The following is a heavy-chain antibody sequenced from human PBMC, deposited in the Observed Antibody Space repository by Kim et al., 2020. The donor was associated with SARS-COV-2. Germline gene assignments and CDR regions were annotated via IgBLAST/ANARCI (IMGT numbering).Heavy chain of an antibody. CDR3: AKGTTVITGNWFGP. D-gene: IGHD4-4*01. Sequence: GGSLRLSCAASGFTFNNYVMTWVRQAPGKGLEWVSTISGSAASTWYADSVKGRFTISRDNPKNTVFLQMNSLRAEDTAVYYCAKGTTVITGNWFGPWGQGTLVIVSS. CDR1: GFTFNNYV. CDR2: ISGSAAST. J-gene: IGHJ5*02. V-gene: IGHV3-23*01.